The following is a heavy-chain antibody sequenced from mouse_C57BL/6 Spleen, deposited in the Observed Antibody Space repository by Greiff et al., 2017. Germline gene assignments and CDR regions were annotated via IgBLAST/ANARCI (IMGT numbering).Heavy chain of an antibody. V-gene: IGHV2-2*01. CDR2: IWSGGST. CDR1: GFSLTSYG. CDR3: ARNLDYYGSSQYYFDY. Sequence: QVQLKQSGPGLVQPSQSLSITCTVSGFSLTSYGVHWVRQSPGKGLEWLGVIWSGGSTDYNAAFISRLSISKDNSKSQVFFKMNSLQADDTAIYYCARNLDYYGSSQYYFDYWGQGTTLTVSS. J-gene: IGHJ2*01. D-gene: IGHD1-1*01.